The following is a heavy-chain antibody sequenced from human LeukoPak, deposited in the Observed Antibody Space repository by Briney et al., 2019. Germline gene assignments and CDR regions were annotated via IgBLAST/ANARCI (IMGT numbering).Heavy chain of an antibody. CDR1: GGSIRSYY. CDR3: ARAQAVADNVGYYYYYMDV. CDR2: IYYSGST. Sequence: PSETLSLTCTVSGGSIRSYYWSWIRQPPGKGLEWIGYIYYSGSTNYNPSLKSRVTISVDTSKNQFSLKLSSVTAADTAVYYCARAQAVADNVGYYYYYMDVWGKGTTVTVSS. D-gene: IGHD6-19*01. J-gene: IGHJ6*03. V-gene: IGHV4-59*01.